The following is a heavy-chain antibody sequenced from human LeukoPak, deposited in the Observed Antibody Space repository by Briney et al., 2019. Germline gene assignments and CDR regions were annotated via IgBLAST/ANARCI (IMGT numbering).Heavy chain of an antibody. D-gene: IGHD6-13*01. CDR1: GRSISSGGYY. J-gene: IGHJ4*02. Sequence: AQTLSLPCTVSGRSISSGGYYWNWIRQHPGTGLEGIGYMSYSGDTYYTASLKSRITISLDTSKNLFSLKLSSVTAADTAVYYCAVKVAATGYYWGQGTLVTVSS. CDR3: AVKVAATGYY. V-gene: IGHV4-31*03. CDR2: MSYSGDT.